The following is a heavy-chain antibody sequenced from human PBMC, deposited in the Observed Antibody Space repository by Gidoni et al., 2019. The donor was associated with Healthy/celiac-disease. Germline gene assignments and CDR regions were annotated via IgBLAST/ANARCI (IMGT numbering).Heavy chain of an antibody. V-gene: IGHV1-2*04. CDR2: INLNSGGT. CDR3: ARDTYDFWSGYTLERGMDV. J-gene: IGHJ6*02. Sequence: QVQLVQSGAEVKKPAASVKVACKASGYTVTGYFMHWVRQAPGQGLEWMGWINLNSGGTNYAQKFQGWVTMTRDTSISTAYMELSRLRSDDTAVYYCARDTYDFWSGYTLERGMDVWGQGTTVTVSS. D-gene: IGHD3-3*01. CDR1: GYTVTGYF.